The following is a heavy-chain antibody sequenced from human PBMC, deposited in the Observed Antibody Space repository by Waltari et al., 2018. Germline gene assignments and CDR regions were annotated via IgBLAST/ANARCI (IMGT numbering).Heavy chain of an antibody. Sequence: DVQLVESGGGLIQTGGSLRLPCAASGFSVSCSHMRWVRPPPGKGLEWVSVIYSDGSTFYADSVKGRFTISRDNSKNTLYLQMNSLRAEDAAIYYCARRSSAVAGHFDFWGQGTLVTVSS. CDR2: IYSDGST. D-gene: IGHD6-19*01. CDR1: GFSVSCSH. J-gene: IGHJ4*02. CDR3: ARRSSAVAGHFDF. V-gene: IGHV3-53*01.